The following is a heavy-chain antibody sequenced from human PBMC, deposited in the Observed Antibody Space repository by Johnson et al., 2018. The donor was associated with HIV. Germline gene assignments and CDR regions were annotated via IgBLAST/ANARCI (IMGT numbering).Heavy chain of an antibody. Sequence: QVQLVESGGGVVRPGGSLRLSCAASGFTFSDYYMSWIRQAPGKGLEWVSYISRSGSTIYYADSVKGRFTISRDNAKNSLYLQMNSLRAGDTEVYFCARESRDGPNLRAFDIWGQGTTVIVSS. CDR2: ISRSGSTI. D-gene: IGHD5-24*01. V-gene: IGHV3-11*01. CDR1: GFTFSDYY. J-gene: IGHJ3*02. CDR3: ARESRDGPNLRAFDI.